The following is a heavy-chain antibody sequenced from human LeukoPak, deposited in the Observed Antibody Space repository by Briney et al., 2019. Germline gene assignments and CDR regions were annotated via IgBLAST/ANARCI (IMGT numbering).Heavy chain of an antibody. J-gene: IGHJ4*02. CDR1: GFTFSSYG. CDR2: ISGSGGST. D-gene: IGHD6-13*01. Sequence: GGSLRLSCAASGFTFSSYGMSWVRQAPGKGLEWVSAISGSGGSTYYADSVKGRFTISRDNSKNTLYLQMNSLRAEDTAVYYCAKDLWRAAAGPSDYWGQGTLVTVSS. V-gene: IGHV3-23*01. CDR3: AKDLWRAAAGPSDY.